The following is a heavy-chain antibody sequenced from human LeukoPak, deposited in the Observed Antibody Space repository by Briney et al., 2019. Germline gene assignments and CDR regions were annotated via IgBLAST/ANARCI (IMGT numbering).Heavy chain of an antibody. CDR1: GLNFDDSA. Sequence: GGSLRLSCVASGLNFDDSAMHWVRQAPGKGLEWVSLISADGGSTFSADSVKGRFSMSRDNSKNSLYLQMNSLRSEDTAMYYCAKESGKFDYWGQGTLVAVSS. V-gene: IGHV3-43*02. J-gene: IGHJ4*02. CDR3: AKESGKFDY. CDR2: ISADGGST.